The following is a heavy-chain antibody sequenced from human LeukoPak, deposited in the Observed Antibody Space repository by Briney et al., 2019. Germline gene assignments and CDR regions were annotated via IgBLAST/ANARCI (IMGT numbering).Heavy chain of an antibody. CDR3: ARDPYSSSWYYFDY. J-gene: IGHJ4*02. Sequence: ASETLSLTCTVSGGSISSSSYYWGWIRQPPGKGLEWIGSIYYSGSTYYNPSLKSRVTISVDTSKNQFSLKLSSVTAADTAVYYCARDPYSSSWYYFDYWGQGTLVTVSS. D-gene: IGHD6-13*01. CDR1: GGSISSSSYY. CDR2: IYYSGST. V-gene: IGHV4-39*07.